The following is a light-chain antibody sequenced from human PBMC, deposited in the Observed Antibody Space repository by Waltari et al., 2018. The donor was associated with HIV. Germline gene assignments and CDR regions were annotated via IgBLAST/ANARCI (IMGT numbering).Light chain of an antibody. CDR2: EGS. J-gene: IGLJ3*02. CDR1: SSDLGGYNY. Sequence: QSALTQPPSASGSPGQSVTISCTVSSSDLGGYNYVSWYQQHPGKAPKLMIYEGSKRSSGVPDRFSGSKFGNTASLTVSGLQSEDEANYYGSSYADSNNLAVFGGGTKLTVL. V-gene: IGLV2-8*01. CDR3: SSYADSNNLAV.